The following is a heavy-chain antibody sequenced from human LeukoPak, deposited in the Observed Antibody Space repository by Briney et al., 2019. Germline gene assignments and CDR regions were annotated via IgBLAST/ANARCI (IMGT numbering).Heavy chain of an antibody. D-gene: IGHD5-18*01. CDR1: GFTFSSYG. V-gene: IGHV3-23*01. J-gene: IGHJ4*02. Sequence: GGSLTLSCAASGFTFSSYGVKWVRNAPGKGRVWVSLIRTSGTAHYADSVRGRFTISRDNSKDTLYLQMNNLRAEDTGVYYCAKDSHLWSIDEWGQGSLVTVSS. CDR2: IRTSGTA. CDR3: AKDSHLWSIDE.